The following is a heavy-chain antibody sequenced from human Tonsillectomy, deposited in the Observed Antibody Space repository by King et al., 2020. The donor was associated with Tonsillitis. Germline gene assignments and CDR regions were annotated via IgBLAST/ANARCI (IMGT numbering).Heavy chain of an antibody. Sequence: VQLVESGGGLVKPGGSQRLSCAASGFTFSDYYMSWIRQAPGKGLEWVSYISRSGTTIYYADSVKGRFTISRDHAKNSLYLQMNSLRAEDTAVYYCARVVDGTVITAGGYYFDYWGQGTLVTVSS. CDR1: GFTFSDYY. D-gene: IGHD3-16*01. CDR2: ISRSGTTI. CDR3: ARVVDGTVITAGGYYFDY. J-gene: IGHJ4*02. V-gene: IGHV3-11*01.